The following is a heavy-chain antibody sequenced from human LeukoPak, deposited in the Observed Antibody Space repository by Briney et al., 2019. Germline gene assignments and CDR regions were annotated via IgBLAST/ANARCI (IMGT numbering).Heavy chain of an antibody. V-gene: IGHV3-30*02. CDR1: GFTFSDYG. CDR3: AKDTLRSSSWDFDY. CDR2: IRYDGSNK. D-gene: IGHD6-13*01. J-gene: IGHJ4*02. Sequence: PGGSLRLSCAASGFTFSDYGMHWVRQAPGKGLEWVAFIRYDGSNKYYADSVKGRFTISRDNSKNSLYLQMNSLRAEDTALYYCAKDTLRSSSWDFDYWGQGTLVTVSS.